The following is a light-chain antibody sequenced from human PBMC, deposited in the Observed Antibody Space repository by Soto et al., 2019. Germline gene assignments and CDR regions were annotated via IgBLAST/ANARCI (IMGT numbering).Light chain of an antibody. J-gene: IGKJ2*01. CDR2: GTS. Sequence: EIVLTQSPDTLSFSPGERATLSCRTSQIISTVYLAWYQQKPGQPPRLLTYGTSYRAAGIPDRFSVGGSGTDFNLAITSLEPAYAVVYDCQQYCPSLGNFGPGTRLEVK. CDR3: QQYCPSLGN. CDR1: QIISTVY. V-gene: IGKV3-20*01.